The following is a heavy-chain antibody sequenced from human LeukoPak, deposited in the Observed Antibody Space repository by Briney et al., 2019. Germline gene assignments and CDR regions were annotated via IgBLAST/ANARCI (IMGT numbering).Heavy chain of an antibody. Sequence: ETLSLTCTVSGVSISSNYMSWVRQAPGKGLEWVSVIYSGGSTYYADSVKGRFTISRDNSKNTLYLQMNSLRAEDTAVYYCARDVTAMDPWGQGTLVTVSS. CDR1: GVSISSNY. D-gene: IGHD5-18*01. J-gene: IGHJ5*02. CDR2: IYSGGST. CDR3: ARDVTAMDP. V-gene: IGHV3-53*01.